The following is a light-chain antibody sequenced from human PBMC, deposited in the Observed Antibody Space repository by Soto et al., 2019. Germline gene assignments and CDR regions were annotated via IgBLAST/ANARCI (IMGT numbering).Light chain of an antibody. J-gene: IGKJ4*01. CDR3: QQRSTWPRIT. CDR1: QSVNSY. V-gene: IGKV3-11*01. Sequence: EIVLTQSPATLSLSPGERATLSCRASQSVNSYLAWYQRKPGQAPRLLITDASNRATGIPARFSGSGSGTDFTLTISSLEPEDFAVYYCQQRSTWPRITFGGGTQVEIK. CDR2: DAS.